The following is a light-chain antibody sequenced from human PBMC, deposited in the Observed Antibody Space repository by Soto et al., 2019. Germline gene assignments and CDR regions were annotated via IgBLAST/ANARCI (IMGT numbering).Light chain of an antibody. Sequence: QSVLTQSPSVSAAPGQKVTISCSGSSSNIGNNYVSWYQQLPGTAPKLLIYEVSKRPSGVPDRIFASKSGNTASLTVSGLQADDEANYYCSSFKGTNSFVFGTGTKVTVL. CDR3: SSFKGTNSFV. J-gene: IGLJ1*01. V-gene: IGLV1-51*01. CDR2: EVS. CDR1: SSNIGNNY.